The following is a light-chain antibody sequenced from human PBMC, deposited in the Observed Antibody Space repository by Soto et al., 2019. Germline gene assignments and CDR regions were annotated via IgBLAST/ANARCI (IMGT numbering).Light chain of an antibody. J-gene: IGLJ1*01. CDR3: QSFDSSMSAYV. Sequence: VLTQPPSVSGAPGQGVTISTTGSSSNIGAHYDVHWYQQLPGTAPKLLIYDNSNRPSGVPDRFSGSKSGTSASLAITGLQAEDEADYYCQSFDSSMSAYVFGTGTKVTV. CDR2: DNS. CDR1: SSNIGAHYD. V-gene: IGLV1-40*01.